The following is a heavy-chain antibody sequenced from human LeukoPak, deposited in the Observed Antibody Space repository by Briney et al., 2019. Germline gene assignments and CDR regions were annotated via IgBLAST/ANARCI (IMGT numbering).Heavy chain of an antibody. J-gene: IGHJ4*02. CDR3: TTVPYGSGSRDY. D-gene: IGHD3-10*01. CDR2: IKSKTDGGTT. CDR1: GFTFSSYW. V-gene: IGHV3-15*01. Sequence: KTGGSLRLSCAASGFTFSSYWMSWVRQAPGKGLEWVGRIKSKTDGGTTDYAAPVKGRFTISRDDSKNTLYLQMNSLKTEDTAVYYCTTVPYGSGSRDYWGQGTLVTVSS.